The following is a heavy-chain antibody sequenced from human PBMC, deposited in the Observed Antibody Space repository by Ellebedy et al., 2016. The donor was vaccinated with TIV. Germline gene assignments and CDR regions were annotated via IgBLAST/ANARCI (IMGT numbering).Heavy chain of an antibody. Sequence: GESLKISCKASGYDFTTFWIGWVRQMPGRGLEWMGIIFPGDSDTRYSPSFEGQVTITADQSTSTTYLHRRSLRAPDTAMYFCARVDGSGWYYFASWGQGTLVTVSS. D-gene: IGHD6-19*01. J-gene: IGHJ4*02. CDR3: ARVDGSGWYYFAS. V-gene: IGHV5-51*01. CDR1: GYDFTTFW. CDR2: IFPGDSDT.